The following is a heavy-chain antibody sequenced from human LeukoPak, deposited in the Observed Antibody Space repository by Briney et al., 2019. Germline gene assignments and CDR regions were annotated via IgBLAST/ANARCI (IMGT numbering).Heavy chain of an antibody. CDR1: GFTFSSYW. CDR3: ARDPSYGSGSYFDY. D-gene: IGHD3-10*01. J-gene: IGHJ4*02. CDR2: IWYDGSNK. V-gene: IGHV3-33*08. Sequence: GGSLRLSCAASGFTFSSYWMSWVRQAPGKGLEWVAVIWYDGSNKYYADSVRGRFTISRDNSKNTLYLQMNSLRAEDTAVYYCARDPSYGSGSYFDYWGQGTLVTVSS.